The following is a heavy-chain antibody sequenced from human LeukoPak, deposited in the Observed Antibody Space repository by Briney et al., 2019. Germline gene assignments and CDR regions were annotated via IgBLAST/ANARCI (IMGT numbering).Heavy chain of an antibody. Sequence: SVKVSCKASGGTFSSYAITWVRQAPGQGLEWMGGIIPIFDTPNCAQKFQGRVTITTDESTSTAYMELSSLRSEDTAVYYCARGINGPTAMYNWHDSWGQGTLVTVSS. CDR1: GGTFSSYA. V-gene: IGHV1-69*05. J-gene: IGHJ5*01. D-gene: IGHD2-2*01. CDR2: IIPIFDTP. CDR3: ARGINGPTAMYNWHDS.